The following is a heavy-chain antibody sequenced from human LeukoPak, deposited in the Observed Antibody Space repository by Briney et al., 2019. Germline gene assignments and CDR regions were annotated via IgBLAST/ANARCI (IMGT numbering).Heavy chain of an antibody. D-gene: IGHD3-3*01. CDR2: INPKSGGT. V-gene: IGHV1-2*02. Sequence: ASVKVSCKTSGYTFTDYYMHWVRQAPGQGLEWMGWINPKSGGTNYAQNFQGRVTITRDTSISTAYMELSRLRSDDTAVYFCARGGGTNFGVITDWGQGTLVTVSS. J-gene: IGHJ4*02. CDR3: ARGGGTNFGVITD. CDR1: GYTFTDYY.